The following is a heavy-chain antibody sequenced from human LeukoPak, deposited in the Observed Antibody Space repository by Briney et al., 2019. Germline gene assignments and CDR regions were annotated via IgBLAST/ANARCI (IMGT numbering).Heavy chain of an antibody. CDR1: GGSIRSSDDY. D-gene: IGHD6-19*01. CDR2: IHYGRIT. CDR3: ARRGSSGFLYYFDY. J-gene: IGHJ4*02. Sequence: PSETLFLTCTVFGGSIRSSDDYWGWIRQPPGKGLEWIGSIHYGRITYYNPTLKSRVTISVDTSKNQFSLKLSSVTAADTAVYYCARRGSSGFLYYFDYWGQGILVTVSS. V-gene: IGHV4-39*01.